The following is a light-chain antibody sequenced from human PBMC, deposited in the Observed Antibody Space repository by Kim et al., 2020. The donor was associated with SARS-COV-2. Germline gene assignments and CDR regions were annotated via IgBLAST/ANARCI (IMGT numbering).Light chain of an antibody. V-gene: IGLV4-69*01. CDR1: SGQSSYA. J-gene: IGLJ3*02. CDR3: QTWGTGIQGV. CDR2: LNSDGSH. Sequence: SCKPTCTRSSGQSSYAIAWHQQQPEKGPRYLMKLNSDGSHSKGDGIPDRFSGSSSGAERYLTISSLQSEDEADYYCQTWGTGIQGVFGGGTQLTVL.